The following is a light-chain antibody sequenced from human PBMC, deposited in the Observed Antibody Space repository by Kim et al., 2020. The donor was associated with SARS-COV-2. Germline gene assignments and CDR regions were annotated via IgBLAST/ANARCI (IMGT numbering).Light chain of an antibody. V-gene: IGLV2-8*01. CDR1: TRVVGSNTY. CDR3: SSYAGTNDVR. J-gene: IGLJ2*01. Sequence: GQSNAMSCTRTTRVVGSNTYCSCYQQYPGRAPKLFLYELPRRPSGVPDRFSGSKSGNTASLTVSGLQAEDEAHYYCSSYAGTNDVRFGGGTQLTVL. CDR2: ELP.